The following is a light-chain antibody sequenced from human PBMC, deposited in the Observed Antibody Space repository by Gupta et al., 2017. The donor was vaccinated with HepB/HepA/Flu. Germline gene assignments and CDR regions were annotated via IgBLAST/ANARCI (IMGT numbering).Light chain of an antibody. Sequence: EIVLNQSTLSLPVTPGEAASISCRSSQSLLHSNGKTYLDWYLQKPGQSPQLLIFLGSNRASGVPDRVVASGSVTDFTLQITRVEADDVGIYYCMQALQSPCSFGQGTNLEI. CDR2: LGS. V-gene: IGKV2-28*01. J-gene: IGKJ2*04. CDR3: MQALQSPCS. CDR1: QSLLHSNGKTY.